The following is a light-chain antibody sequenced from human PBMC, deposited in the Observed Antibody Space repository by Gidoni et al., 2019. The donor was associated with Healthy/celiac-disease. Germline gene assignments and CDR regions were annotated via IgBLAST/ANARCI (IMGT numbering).Light chain of an antibody. CDR2: WAS. J-gene: IGKJ1*01. CDR3: QQYYSTPWT. Sequence: DIVMTQSPDSLAVSLGERATINCKSSQSVLYSSNNKNYLAWYQQKPGQPPKLLIYWASTRESGVPDRFSGSGSGTDFTLTIISLQAEDVAVYYCQQYYSTPWTFXQXTKVEIK. CDR1: QSVLYSSNNKNY. V-gene: IGKV4-1*01.